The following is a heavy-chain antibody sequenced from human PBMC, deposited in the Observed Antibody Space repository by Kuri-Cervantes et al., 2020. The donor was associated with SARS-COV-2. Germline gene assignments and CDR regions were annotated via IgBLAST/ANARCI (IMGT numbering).Heavy chain of an antibody. CDR2: INHSGST. D-gene: IGHD6-13*01. CDR1: GGSFSGYY. Sequence: SETLSLTCAVYGGSFSGYYLSWIRQPPGKGLEWIWEINHSGSTNYNPSLKSRVTISVDTSKNQFSLKLSSVTAADTAVYYCVRPLYSSSWYTDYWGQGTLVTVSS. J-gene: IGHJ4*02. V-gene: IGHV4-34*01. CDR3: VRPLYSSSWYTDY.